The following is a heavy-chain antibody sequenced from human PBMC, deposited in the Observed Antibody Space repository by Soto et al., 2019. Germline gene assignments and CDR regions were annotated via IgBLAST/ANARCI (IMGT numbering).Heavy chain of an antibody. CDR3: ARGRRGGGYSGLSPGYYYYGMDV. V-gene: IGHV4-34*01. CDR2: INHSGSA. J-gene: IGHJ6*02. D-gene: IGHD5-12*01. CDR1: GESFSGYI. Sequence: SETLSLTCAVHGESFSGYIWTWIRQTPGKGLQWIGQINHSGSAYYNPSLKSRVTISVHTSNSQFSLELSSVTAADTAVYYCARGRRGGGYSGLSPGYYYYGMDVWGQGTTVTVSS.